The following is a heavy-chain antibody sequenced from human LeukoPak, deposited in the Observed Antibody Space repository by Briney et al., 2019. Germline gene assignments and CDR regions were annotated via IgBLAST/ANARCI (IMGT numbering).Heavy chain of an antibody. CDR2: IYDSGTT. D-gene: IGHD5-18*01. CDR3: AREGGYSYGY. J-gene: IGHJ4*02. CDR1: GYSISSGYD. Sequence: PSQTLSLTRTVSGYSISSGYDWGWSRQPPGKGREWSGSIYDSGTTYYNPSLKSRVTISVDTSTNQFSLKLSSVTAADTAVYYCAREGGYSYGYWGQGTLVTVSS. V-gene: IGHV4-38-2*02.